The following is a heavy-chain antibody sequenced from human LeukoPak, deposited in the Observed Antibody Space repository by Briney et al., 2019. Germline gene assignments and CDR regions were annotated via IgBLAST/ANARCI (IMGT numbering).Heavy chain of an antibody. D-gene: IGHD3-10*01. CDR3: ARGRRMVRGVIRPFDY. CDR2: MYNSGST. J-gene: IGHJ4*02. CDR1: GGSISSYY. Sequence: PSETLSLTCSVSGGSISSYYWSWIRQPPGKGLEWIGYMYNSGSTSNNPYLKSRVTISVDTSKNQFSLKLSSVTAADTAVYYCARGRRMVRGVIRPFDYWGQGTLVTVSS. V-gene: IGHV4-59*01.